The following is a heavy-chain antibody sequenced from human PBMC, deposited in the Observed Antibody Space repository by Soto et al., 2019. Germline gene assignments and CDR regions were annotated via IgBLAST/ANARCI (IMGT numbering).Heavy chain of an antibody. Sequence: SETLSLTCAVYGGSFSGYYWSWIRQPPGKGLEWIGEINHSGSTNYNPSLKSRVTISVDTSKNQFSLELSSVTAADTAVYYCARTPHIVVVVAARLYNWFDPWGQGTLVTVSS. CDR2: INHSGST. CDR1: GGSFSGYY. J-gene: IGHJ5*02. CDR3: ARTPHIVVVVAARLYNWFDP. V-gene: IGHV4-34*01. D-gene: IGHD2-15*01.